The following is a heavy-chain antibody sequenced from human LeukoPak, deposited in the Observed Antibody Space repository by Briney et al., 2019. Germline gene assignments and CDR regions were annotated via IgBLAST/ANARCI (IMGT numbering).Heavy chain of an antibody. J-gene: IGHJ5*02. V-gene: IGHV5-51*01. Sequence: LGESLKISCKGSGYSFTSYWIGWVRQMPGKGLEWMGIIYPGDSDTRYSPSFQGQVTISANKSISTAYLQWSSLKASDTAMYYCARHPRLRFLEWTQAWFDPWGQGTLVTVSS. CDR2: IYPGDSDT. CDR1: GYSFTSYW. D-gene: IGHD3-3*01. CDR3: ARHPRLRFLEWTQAWFDP.